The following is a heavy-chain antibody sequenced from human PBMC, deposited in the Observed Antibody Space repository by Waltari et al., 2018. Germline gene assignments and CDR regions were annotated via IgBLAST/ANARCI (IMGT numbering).Heavy chain of an antibody. D-gene: IGHD1-1*01. CDR3: ARVPTGTSSPYYFDY. J-gene: IGHJ4*02. CDR1: GYSFTSYW. Sequence: EVQLVQSGAEVKKPGESLKISCKGSGYSFTSYWIGWVRQMPGKGLEWMGIIYPGDSDTRYSPSFQGQVTISADKSISTAYLQWSSLKASDTAMYFCARVPTGTSSPYYFDYWGQGTLVTVSS. CDR2: IYPGDSDT. V-gene: IGHV5-51*01.